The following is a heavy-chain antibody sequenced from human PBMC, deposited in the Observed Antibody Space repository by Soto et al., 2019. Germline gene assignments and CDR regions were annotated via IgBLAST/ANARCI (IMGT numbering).Heavy chain of an antibody. CDR1: GYSFTSYL. J-gene: IGHJ2*01. CDR2: IYPGECDT. Sequence: GESLKISCKGSGYSFTSYLIGWLRQMPGKGLEWLGIIYPGECDTRYSPSFQGQVTISADKSISTAYRQWSSLKASDTAMYYFARIPTEYYDFCSAYSPIINYSYQGIQLWG. CDR3: ARIPTEYYDFCSAYSPIINYSYQGIQL. D-gene: IGHD3-3*01. V-gene: IGHV5-51*01.